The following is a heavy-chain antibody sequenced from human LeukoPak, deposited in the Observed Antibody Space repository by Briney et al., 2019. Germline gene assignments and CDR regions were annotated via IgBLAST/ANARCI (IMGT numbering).Heavy chain of an antibody. Sequence: PGGSLRLSCEVSGFSVSSHYLSWVRQAPGKGLEWVALISYDGSNQYYADSVKGRFTISRDNSKNTLYLQMNSLRAEDTAVYYCARDRHFDLWGRGTLVTVSS. CDR2: ISYDGSNQ. J-gene: IGHJ2*01. CDR1: GFSVSSHY. CDR3: ARDRHFDL. V-gene: IGHV3-30-3*01.